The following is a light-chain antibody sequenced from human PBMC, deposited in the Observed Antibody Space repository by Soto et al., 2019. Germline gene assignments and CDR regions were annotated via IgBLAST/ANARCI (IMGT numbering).Light chain of an antibody. CDR3: QQLNSYPST. V-gene: IGKV1-9*01. CDR1: PCLSCD. J-gene: IGKJ5*01. CDR2: AAS. Sequence: DIQLTQYPSFLSASVGDRVTITYRASPCLSCDLAWYQHKPGKAPKLLIYAASTFQSGVPSRFSGSGSGTEFTLTISSLQPEDFATYYCQQLNSYPSTFGQGTRLEIK.